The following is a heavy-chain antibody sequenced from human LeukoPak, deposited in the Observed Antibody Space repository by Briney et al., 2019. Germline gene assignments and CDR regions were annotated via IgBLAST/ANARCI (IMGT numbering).Heavy chain of an antibody. D-gene: IGHD6-25*01. CDR1: GGSFSGYY. Sequence: SETLSLTCAVYGGSFSGYYWSWIRQPPGKGLEWIGEIKHSGSTNYNPSLKSRVTISVDTSKNQFSLKLSSVTAADTAVYYCARVKGGYSSFDYWGQGTLVTVSS. J-gene: IGHJ4*02. CDR3: ARVKGGYSSFDY. V-gene: IGHV4-34*01. CDR2: IKHSGST.